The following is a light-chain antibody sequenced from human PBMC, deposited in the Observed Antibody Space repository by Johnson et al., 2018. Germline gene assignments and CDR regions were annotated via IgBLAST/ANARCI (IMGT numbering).Light chain of an antibody. CDR2: ENN. Sequence: QSVLTQPPSVSAAPGQKVTISCSGSSSNIGNNYLSWYQQLPGTAPKLLIYENNKRPSGIPDRFSGSKSGTSATLGITGLQTGDEADYYCGTWDSSLSAGKVFGTGTNVTVL. J-gene: IGLJ1*01. CDR1: SSNIGNNY. CDR3: GTWDSSLSAGKV. V-gene: IGLV1-51*02.